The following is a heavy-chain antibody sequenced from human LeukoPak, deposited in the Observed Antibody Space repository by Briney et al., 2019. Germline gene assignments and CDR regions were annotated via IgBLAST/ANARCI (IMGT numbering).Heavy chain of an antibody. D-gene: IGHD3-22*01. V-gene: IGHV1-69*06. J-gene: IGHJ4*02. CDR2: IIPIFGTA. CDR3: ARGKGYDSSGYYSFDY. CDR1: GYTFTGYY. Sequence: GASVKVSCKTSGYTFTGYYIHWMRQAPGQGLEWMGGIIPIFGTANYAQKFQGRVTITADKSTSTAYMELSSLRSEDTAVYYCARGKGYDSSGYYSFDYWGQGTLVTVSS.